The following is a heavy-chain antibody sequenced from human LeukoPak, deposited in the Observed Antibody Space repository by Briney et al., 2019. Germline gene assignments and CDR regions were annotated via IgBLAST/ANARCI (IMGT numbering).Heavy chain of an antibody. CDR2: INHSGST. V-gene: IGHV4-34*01. D-gene: IGHD5-18*01. CDR3: ARRRGYSYGSTWFDP. Sequence: SETLSLTCAVYGGSFSGYYWSWIRQPPGKGLEWIGEINHSGSTNYNPSLKSRVTISVDTSKNQFSLKLSSVTAADTAVYYCARRRGYSYGSTWFDPWGQGTLVTVSS. J-gene: IGHJ5*02. CDR1: GGSFSGYY.